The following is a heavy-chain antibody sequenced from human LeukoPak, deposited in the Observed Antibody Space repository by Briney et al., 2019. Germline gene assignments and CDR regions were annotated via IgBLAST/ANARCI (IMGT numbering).Heavy chain of an antibody. V-gene: IGHV4-30-4*01. D-gene: IGHD4-17*01. CDR1: SESISSGDYY. CDR2: INKNGGT. CDR3: AREHKSYGDYPYYFDS. Sequence: SETLSLTCTVSSESISSGDYYWSWIRQPAGKGLELIGYINKNGGTYYNPPLKSRVSISIDMSKNQFSLKLTSVTAADTAVYFCAREHKSYGDYPYYFDSWGQGTLVTVSS. J-gene: IGHJ4*02.